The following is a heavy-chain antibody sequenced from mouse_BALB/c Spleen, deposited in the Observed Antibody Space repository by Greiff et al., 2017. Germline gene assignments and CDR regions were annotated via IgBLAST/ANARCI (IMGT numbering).Heavy chain of an antibody. Sequence: VQGVESGPGLVAPSQSLSITCTVSGFSLTGYGVNWVRQPPGKGLEWLGMIWGDGRTDYNSALKSRLSISKDNSKSHVFLKMNSLQTDDTARYYCARDPGYGKPRYWYFDVWGAGTTVTVSS. CDR1: GFSLTGYG. V-gene: IGHV2-6-7*01. D-gene: IGHD2-1*01. J-gene: IGHJ1*01. CDR3: ARDPGYGKPRYWYFDV. CDR2: IWGDGRT.